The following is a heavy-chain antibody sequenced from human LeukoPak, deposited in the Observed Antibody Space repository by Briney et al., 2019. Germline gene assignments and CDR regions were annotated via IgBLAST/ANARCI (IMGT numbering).Heavy chain of an antibody. CDR2: ISGSGGST. Sequence: PGGSLRLSCAASGFTFSSYGMSWVRQAPGKGLEWVSAISGSGGSTYYADSVKGRFTISRDNSKNTLYLQMNSLRAEDTAVYYCAKADTAMPKDYYYYYMDVWGKGTTVTISS. CDR1: GFTFSSYG. CDR3: AKADTAMPKDYYYYYMDV. V-gene: IGHV3-23*01. J-gene: IGHJ6*03. D-gene: IGHD5-18*01.